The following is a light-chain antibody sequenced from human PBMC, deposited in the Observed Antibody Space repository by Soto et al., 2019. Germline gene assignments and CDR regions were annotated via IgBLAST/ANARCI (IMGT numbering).Light chain of an antibody. Sequence: IVLTQSPDTLSVSPGKRATLSCRASQSINNNLAWYQQKPGQAPRLLISGASTRATGIPARFSGSGSGTEFTLTISSLQSEDFAVYYCQQYNNWPLTFGGGTKVDI. CDR2: GAS. V-gene: IGKV3-15*01. CDR1: QSINNN. J-gene: IGKJ4*01. CDR3: QQYNNWPLT.